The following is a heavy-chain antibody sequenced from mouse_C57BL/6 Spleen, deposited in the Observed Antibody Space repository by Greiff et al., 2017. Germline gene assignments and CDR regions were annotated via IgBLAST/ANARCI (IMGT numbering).Heavy chain of an antibody. D-gene: IGHD4-1*01. J-gene: IGHJ2*01. CDR3: VRQTGWGYFDY. CDR2: IRSKSNNYAT. CDR1: GFSFNTYA. Sequence: EVKLQESGGGLVQPKGSLKLSCAASGFSFNTYAMNWVRQAPGKGLEWVARIRSKSNNYATYYADSVKDRFTISRDDSESMLYLQMNNLKTEDTAMYYCVRQTGWGYFDYWGQGTTLTVSS. V-gene: IGHV10-1*01.